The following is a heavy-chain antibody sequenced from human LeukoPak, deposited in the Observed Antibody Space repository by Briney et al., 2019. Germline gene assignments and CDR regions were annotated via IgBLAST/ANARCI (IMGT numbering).Heavy chain of an antibody. J-gene: IGHJ4*02. V-gene: IGHV1-2*02. CDR3: ARDLRGYIGSGSYYFDY. D-gene: IGHD3-10*01. Sequence: ASVKVSCKASGYTFTGYYMHWGRQAPGQGLEWMGWINPISGGTNYAQKFQGRVTMTRDTSISTAYMDLSRLRSDDTAVYYCARDLRGYIGSGSYYFDYWGQGTLVTVSS. CDR1: GYTFTGYY. CDR2: INPISGGT.